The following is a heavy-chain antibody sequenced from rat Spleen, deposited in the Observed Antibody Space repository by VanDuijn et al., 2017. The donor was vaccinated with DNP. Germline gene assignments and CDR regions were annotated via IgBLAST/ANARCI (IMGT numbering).Heavy chain of an antibody. CDR2: ISTSGSRT. D-gene: IGHD1-11*01. CDR1: GFTFSNYY. J-gene: IGHJ2*01. CDR3: AKAGGYSPWYFDY. V-gene: IGHV5S13*01. Sequence: EVQLVESGGGLVQPGRSLKLSCVASGFTFSNYYMAWVRQAPKKGLEWVATISTSGSRTYYRDSVKGRFTISRDDAKNTQYLQMDSLRSEDTATYYCAKAGGYSPWYFDYWGQGVMVTVSS.